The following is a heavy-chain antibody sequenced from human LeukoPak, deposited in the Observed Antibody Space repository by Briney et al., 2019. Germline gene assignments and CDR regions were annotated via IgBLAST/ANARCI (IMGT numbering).Heavy chain of an antibody. J-gene: IGHJ6*02. Sequence: MASETLSLTCTVSGGSVSSASYYWSWIRQPPGKGLEWIGYVYYSGSTNYNPSLKSRVTISVDTSKNQFSLKLNSVTAADTAVYYCASLTTMVKGNYYYYYGMDVWGQGTTVTVSS. CDR1: GGSVSSASYY. CDR2: VYYSGST. V-gene: IGHV4-61*01. CDR3: ASLTTMVKGNYYYYYGMDV. D-gene: IGHD5-18*01.